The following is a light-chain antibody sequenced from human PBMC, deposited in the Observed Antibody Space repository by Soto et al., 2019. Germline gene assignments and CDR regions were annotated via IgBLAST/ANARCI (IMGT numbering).Light chain of an antibody. CDR1: QSVLYSSNNKNN. Sequence: DIVMTQSPDPLAVSLGERATINCKSSQSVLYSSNNKNNLAWYQQKPGQPPKLHIYWASTRESVVPDRFSGSGSGTDFTLTISSLQAEDVAVYYCHQYYTTPYTFGQGTKLEI. V-gene: IGKV4-1*01. CDR3: HQYYTTPYT. CDR2: WAS. J-gene: IGKJ2*01.